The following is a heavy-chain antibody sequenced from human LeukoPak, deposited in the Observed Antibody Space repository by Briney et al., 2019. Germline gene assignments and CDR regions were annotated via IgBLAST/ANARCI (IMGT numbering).Heavy chain of an antibody. Sequence: GGSLRLSCAASGFTFSRYAMHWVRQAPGKGLEWVAVISYDGSNKYYADSVKGRFTITRDNAKNSLYLQMNSLRAEDTAVYYCARDGDEQLVRYYYYGMDVWGQGTTVTVSS. CDR2: ISYDGSNK. CDR1: GFTFSRYA. CDR3: ARDGDEQLVRYYYYGMDV. V-gene: IGHV3-30-3*01. D-gene: IGHD6-13*01. J-gene: IGHJ6*02.